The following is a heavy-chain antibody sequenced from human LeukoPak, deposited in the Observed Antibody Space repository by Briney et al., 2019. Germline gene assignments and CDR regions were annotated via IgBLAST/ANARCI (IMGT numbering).Heavy chain of an antibody. V-gene: IGHV3-21*04. J-gene: IGHJ6*03. CDR1: GFTFSSYS. Sequence: PGGSLRLSCAASGFTFSSYSMNWVRQAPGKGLEWVSSISPSSTYIYYADPVKGRFTISRDNAKNTLYVQMNSLRAEDTAVYYCAKGYDTTYYYSYFMDVWGKGTTVTISS. D-gene: IGHD3-22*01. CDR2: ISPSSTYI. CDR3: AKGYDTTYYYSYFMDV.